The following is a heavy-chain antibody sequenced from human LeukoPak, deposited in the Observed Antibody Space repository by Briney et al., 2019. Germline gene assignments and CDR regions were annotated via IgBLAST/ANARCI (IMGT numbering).Heavy chain of an antibody. V-gene: IGHV2-5*02. CDR2: IYWDDDK. CDR3: AHSRIMITFGGVIAPNWFDP. Sequence: SGPTLVNPTQTLTLTCTFSGFSLSTSGVGVGWIRQPPGKALEWLALIYWDDDKRYSPSLKSRLTITKDTSKNQVVLTMTNMDPVDTATYHCAHSRIMITFGGVIAPNWFDPWGQGTLVTVSS. D-gene: IGHD3-16*02. J-gene: IGHJ5*02. CDR1: GFSLSTSGVG.